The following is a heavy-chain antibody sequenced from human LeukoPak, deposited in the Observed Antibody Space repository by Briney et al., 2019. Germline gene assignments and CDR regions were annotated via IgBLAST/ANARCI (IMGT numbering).Heavy chain of an antibody. CDR3: ARSGSGWDNYFDY. CDR1: GFTFSSYS. CDR2: ISSSSSYI. J-gene: IGHJ4*02. V-gene: IGHV3-21*01. D-gene: IGHD6-19*01. Sequence: GGSLRLSCAASGFTFSSYSMNWVRQAPGKGLEWVSSISSSSSYIYYADSVKGRFTISRDNAKNSLYLQMNSLRAEDTAVYYCARSGSGWDNYFDYWGQGTLVTVSS.